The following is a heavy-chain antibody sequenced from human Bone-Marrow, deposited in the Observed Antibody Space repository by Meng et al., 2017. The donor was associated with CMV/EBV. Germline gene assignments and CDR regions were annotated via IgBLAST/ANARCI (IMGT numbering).Heavy chain of an antibody. CDR3: AREDSSGYSYYFDY. CDR1: GCTFSSYT. Sequence: QVRLLQSGVEVKKAGCSVTGACMALGCTFSSYTISWVRQDPGQGLEWMGRVIPILGIANYEQKFQGRVTITADKSTSTDYMELSSLRSEDTAVYYCAREDSSGYSYYFDYWGQGTLVTVSS. CDR2: VIPILGIA. V-gene: IGHV1-69*08. J-gene: IGHJ4*02. D-gene: IGHD3-22*01.